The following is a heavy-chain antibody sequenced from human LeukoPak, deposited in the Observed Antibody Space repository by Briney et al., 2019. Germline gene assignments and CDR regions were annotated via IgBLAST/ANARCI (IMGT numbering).Heavy chain of an antibody. CDR2: INPNSGGT. J-gene: IGHJ5*02. CDR3: ARVIAVAGTWFDP. Sequence: ASVKVSCKASGYTFTGYYMHWVRQAPGQGLEWMGWINPNSGGTNYAQKFQGRVTMTRDTSISTAYMELSRLRSDDTAVYYCARVIAVAGTWFDPWGQGTLVTVSS. D-gene: IGHD6-19*01. CDR1: GYTFTGYY. V-gene: IGHV1-2*02.